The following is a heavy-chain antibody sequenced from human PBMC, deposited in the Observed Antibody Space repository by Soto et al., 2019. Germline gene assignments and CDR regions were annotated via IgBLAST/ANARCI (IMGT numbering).Heavy chain of an antibody. CDR2: ISNDECTK. Sequence: PEGSRRRPGVAYRRTLRYLFRHGVRHGPGSGLESVAVISNDECTKRYAASVRGRLAIGRGSSRYRLYLRLTRLRAEDTAIYCCARGLSSVLECWGQGALVAVAS. V-gene: IGHV3-33*01. CDR1: RRTLRYLF. J-gene: IGHJ4*02. CDR3: ARGLSSVLEC. D-gene: IGHD6-6*01.